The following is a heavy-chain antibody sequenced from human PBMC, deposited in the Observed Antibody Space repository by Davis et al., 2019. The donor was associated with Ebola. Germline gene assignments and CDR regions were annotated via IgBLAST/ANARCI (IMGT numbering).Heavy chain of an antibody. Sequence: PGGSLRLSCAASGFTFSDYYMSWIRQAPGKGLEWVAYISSSSSYTNYADSVKGRFTISRDNAKNSLFLQMNSLRAEDTAVYYCATTVAVSTVGGAFDVWGQGTMVTVSS. CDR1: GFTFSDYY. D-gene: IGHD4-17*01. V-gene: IGHV3-11*06. CDR2: ISSSSSYT. J-gene: IGHJ3*01. CDR3: ATTVAVSTVGGAFDV.